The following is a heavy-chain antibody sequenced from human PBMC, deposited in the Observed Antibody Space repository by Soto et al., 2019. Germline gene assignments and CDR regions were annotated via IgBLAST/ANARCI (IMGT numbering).Heavy chain of an antibody. J-gene: IGHJ4*02. CDR2: ISGDSSAI. D-gene: IGHD2-15*01. Sequence: GGSLRLSCVGSGFTFSDYSMNWVRRAPGKGLEWLSYISGDSSAIHYGDSVKGRFTISRDNGKNSLYLQMNSLRDEDTAVYYCARDRYCSGGDCHRYYFDYWGQGMLVTVSS. CDR3: ARDRYCSGGDCHRYYFDY. V-gene: IGHV3-48*02. CDR1: GFTFSDYS.